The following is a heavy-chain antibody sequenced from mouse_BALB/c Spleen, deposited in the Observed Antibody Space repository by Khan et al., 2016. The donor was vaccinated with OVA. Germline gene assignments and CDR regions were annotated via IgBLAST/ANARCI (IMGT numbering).Heavy chain of an antibody. Sequence: VQLQESGAELTKPGASVKMSCKASGYTFINYWILWVKQRPGQGLEWIGYINPSTGYTEYNQNFKDKATLTADKSSSTAYMQLSSLPSEDSAVYYCARRGRRWDFDYWGQGTTLTVSS. CDR3: ARRGRRWDFDY. J-gene: IGHJ2*01. V-gene: IGHV1-7*01. CDR2: INPSTGYT. CDR1: GYTFINYW. D-gene: IGHD1-1*01.